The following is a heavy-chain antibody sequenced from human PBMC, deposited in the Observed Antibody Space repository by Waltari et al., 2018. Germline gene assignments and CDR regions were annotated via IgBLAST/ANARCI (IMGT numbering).Heavy chain of an antibody. D-gene: IGHD6-19*01. V-gene: IGHV3-9*01. CDR1: GFNFNDYA. J-gene: IGHJ4*02. Sequence: EVQLVESGGGLVQPGRSLRLSCAASGFNFNDYAMYWVRQAPGKGLEWVSGISWNSGVIAYADSVKGRFTISRDNAKNSLYLQMNSLRAEDTALYYCAKDKEGWSSFDYWGQGALVTVSS. CDR2: ISWNSGVI. CDR3: AKDKEGWSSFDY.